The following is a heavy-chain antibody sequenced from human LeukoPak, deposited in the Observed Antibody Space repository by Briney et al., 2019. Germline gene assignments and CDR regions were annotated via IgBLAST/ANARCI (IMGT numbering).Heavy chain of an antibody. J-gene: IGHJ4*02. CDR1: GFTFSSYA. CDR2: IKQDGSEK. V-gene: IGHV3-7*01. CDR3: ARVGATTLDY. Sequence: PGGSLRLSCAASGFTFSSYAMSWVRQAPGKGLEWVANIKQDGSEKYYVDSVKGRFTISRDNAKNSLYLQMNSLRAEDTAVYYCARVGATTLDYWGQGTLVTVSS. D-gene: IGHD1-26*01.